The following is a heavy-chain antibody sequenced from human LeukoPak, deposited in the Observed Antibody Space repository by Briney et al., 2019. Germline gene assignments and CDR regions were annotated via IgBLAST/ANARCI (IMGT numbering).Heavy chain of an antibody. V-gene: IGHV3-66*01. CDR3: ASRDKGYYYGMDV. Sequence: GGSLRLSCAASGFTVSSNYMGWVRQAPGKGLEWVSLIYSRGSTYYVDSVKGRFTISRDNSKNTLYLQMNSVRAEDTAVYYCASRDKGYYYGMDVWGQGTTVTVSS. J-gene: IGHJ6*02. D-gene: IGHD5-24*01. CDR1: GFTVSSNY. CDR2: IYSRGST.